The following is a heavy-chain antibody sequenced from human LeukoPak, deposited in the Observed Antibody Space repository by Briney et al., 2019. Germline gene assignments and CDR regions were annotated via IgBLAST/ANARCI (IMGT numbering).Heavy chain of an antibody. Sequence: GGSLRLSCAGSGFTFSSYAMHWVRQAPGKGLEWVAGTSYDGGNKYYADSVKGRFTISRDNSKNSLYLQMNSLRAEDTAVYYCARDLWFGELLDQPDYWGQGTLVTVSS. D-gene: IGHD3-10*01. J-gene: IGHJ4*02. V-gene: IGHV3-30-3*01. CDR3: ARDLWFGELLDQPDY. CDR1: GFTFSSYA. CDR2: TSYDGGNK.